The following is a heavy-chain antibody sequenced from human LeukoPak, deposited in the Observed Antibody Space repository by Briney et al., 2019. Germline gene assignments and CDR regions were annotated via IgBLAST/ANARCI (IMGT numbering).Heavy chain of an antibody. J-gene: IGHJ4*02. CDR1: GGSIRDYY. CDR3: AGEGDYWHRFDH. V-gene: IGHV4-59*01. Sequence: KPSETLSLTCTVSGGSIRDYYWTWIRQPPGKGLEWIGNIFHSGSTNYNPSLKSRVTISVETSKNQFSLRLSSVTAADTAVYYCAGEGDYWHRFDHWGRGTLVTVSP. D-gene: IGHD4-17*01. CDR2: IFHSGST.